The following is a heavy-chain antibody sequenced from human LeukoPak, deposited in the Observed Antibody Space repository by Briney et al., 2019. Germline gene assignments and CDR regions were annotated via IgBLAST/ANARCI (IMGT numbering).Heavy chain of an antibody. CDR2: ISSSSSYI. V-gene: IGHV3-21*01. J-gene: IGHJ6*02. CDR1: GFTFSSYS. CDR3: ARGTQGYYGMDV. Sequence: GGSLRLSCAASGFTFSSYSMNWVRQAPGKGLEWVSSISSSSSYIYYADSVKGRFTISRDNAKNSLYLQMNSLRAEDTAVYYCARGTQGYYGMDVWGQGTTVTVSS. D-gene: IGHD1-7*01.